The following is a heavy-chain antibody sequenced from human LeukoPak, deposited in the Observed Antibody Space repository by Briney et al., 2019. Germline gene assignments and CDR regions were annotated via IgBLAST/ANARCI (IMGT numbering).Heavy chain of an antibody. D-gene: IGHD3-10*01. CDR2: INPSGGST. J-gene: IGHJ5*02. Sequence: GASVKVSCKAPGYTFTSYYMHWVRQAPGQGLEWMGIINPSGGSTSYAQKFQGRVTMTRDTSTSTVYMELSSLRSEDTAVYYCARGRPLLWFGESPETRNWFDPWGQGTLVTVSS. CDR1: GYTFTSYY. CDR3: ARGRPLLWFGESPETRNWFDP. V-gene: IGHV1-46*01.